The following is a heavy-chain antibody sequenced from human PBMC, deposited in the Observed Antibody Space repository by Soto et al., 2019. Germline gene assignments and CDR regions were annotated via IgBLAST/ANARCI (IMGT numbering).Heavy chain of an antibody. CDR3: ARLCWELHTQRPLDV. D-gene: IGHD1-7*01. J-gene: IGHJ4*02. CDR1: GYPFSSYG. Sequence: ASVKVSCKASGYPFSSYGISWVRQAPGQGLEWMGWVSANSENTNYAQELQGRVTMTTDAATSTAYMELRSMRSDDTAVYYCARLCWELHTQRPLDVWGQAILVTV. V-gene: IGHV1-18*04. CDR2: VSANSENT.